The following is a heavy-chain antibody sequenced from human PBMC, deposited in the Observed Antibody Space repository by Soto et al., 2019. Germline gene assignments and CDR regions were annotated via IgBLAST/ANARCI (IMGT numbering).Heavy chain of an antibody. J-gene: IGHJ5*02. Sequence: ASVKVSCKVSGYILRDLSMHWVRQAPGKGLEWMGGYDPEEHKTNYAQKFQGRVTITADESTSTAYMELSSLRSEDTAVYYCARVRREWELLSDFDPWGQGTLVTVSS. D-gene: IGHD1-26*01. CDR3: ARVRREWELLSDFDP. CDR2: YDPEEHKT. V-gene: IGHV1-24*01. CDR1: GYILRDLS.